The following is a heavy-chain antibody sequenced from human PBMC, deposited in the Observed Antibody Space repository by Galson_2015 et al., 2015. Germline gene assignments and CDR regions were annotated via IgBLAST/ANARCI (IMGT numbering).Heavy chain of an antibody. J-gene: IGHJ4*02. CDR2: IKQDGTET. CDR1: GFTFRSYW. Sequence: SLRLSCAASGFTFRSYWMTWVRQAPGKGLEWVANIKQDGTETYYMDSVKGRFTTSRDNAKNSVYLQMNTLRAEDTAVYYCASLSIAVLEEFDYWGQGTLVTVSS. D-gene: IGHD6-6*01. CDR3: ASLSIAVLEEFDY. V-gene: IGHV3-7*01.